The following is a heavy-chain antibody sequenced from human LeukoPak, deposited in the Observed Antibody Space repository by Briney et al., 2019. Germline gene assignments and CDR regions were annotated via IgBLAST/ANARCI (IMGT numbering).Heavy chain of an antibody. Sequence: GGSLRLSCAASGFTFSSYGMHWVRQAPGKGLEWVAFIRYDGSNKYYADSVKGRFTISRDNSKNSLYLQMNSLRAEDTAVYYCASENQRVSGLYYYYYMDVWGKGTTVTVSS. CDR2: IRYDGSNK. V-gene: IGHV3-30*02. CDR1: GFTFSSYG. D-gene: IGHD1-14*01. CDR3: ASENQRVSGLYYYYYMDV. J-gene: IGHJ6*03.